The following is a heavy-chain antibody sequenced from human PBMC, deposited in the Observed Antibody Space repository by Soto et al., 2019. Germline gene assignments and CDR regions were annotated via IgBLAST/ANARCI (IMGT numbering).Heavy chain of an antibody. J-gene: IGHJ4*02. CDR3: ARLGIVGATNPDY. V-gene: IGHV1-69*13. CDR2: IIPIFGTA. CDR1: GGTFSSYA. Sequence: SVKVSCKASGGTFSSYAISWVRQAPGQGLEWMGGIIPIFGTANYAQKFQGRVTITADESTSTAYMELSSLRSEDTAVYYCARLGIVGATNPDYWGQGTLVTVSS. D-gene: IGHD1-26*01.